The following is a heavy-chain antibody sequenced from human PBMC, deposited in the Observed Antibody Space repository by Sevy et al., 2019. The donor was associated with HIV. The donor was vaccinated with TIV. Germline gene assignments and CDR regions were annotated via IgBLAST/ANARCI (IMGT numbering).Heavy chain of an antibody. J-gene: IGHJ4*02. CDR2: INSNCGAI. D-gene: IGHD5-12*01. CDR3: ATEYSYDY. V-gene: IGHV1-2*02. Sequence: ASVKVSYKASGHTFSGNYIQWVRQAPGQGLEWLGWINSNCGAISCAQKFQDRVTMTRDTSTTTAYMELSRLRSDDTAVYYCATEYSYDYWVQGTLVTVSS. CDR1: GHTFSGNY.